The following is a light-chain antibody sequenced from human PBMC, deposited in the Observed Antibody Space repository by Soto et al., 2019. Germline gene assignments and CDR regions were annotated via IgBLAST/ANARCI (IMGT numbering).Light chain of an antibody. CDR2: DAS. CDR1: QSISSW. CDR3: QQYNSYPLT. Sequence: DIQMTQSPSTLSASVGDRVTITCRASQSISSWLAWYQQKPGKAPKLLIYDASSLESGVPSRFSGSGSGTEFTLTISSRQPDDFATYYCQQYNSYPLTFGPGTKVEIK. V-gene: IGKV1-5*01. J-gene: IGKJ1*01.